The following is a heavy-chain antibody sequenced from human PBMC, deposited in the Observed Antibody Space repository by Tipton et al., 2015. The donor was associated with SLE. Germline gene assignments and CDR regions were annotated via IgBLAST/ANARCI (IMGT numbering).Heavy chain of an antibody. CDR3: ATGDLVYYYQGMDV. D-gene: IGHD2-21*01. V-gene: IGHV4-59*12. CDR1: GGSISSYY. CDR2: IYYSGST. J-gene: IGHJ6*02. Sequence: TLSLTCTVSGGSISSYYWSWIRQPPGKGLEWIGYIYYSGSTNYNPSLKSRVTISVDTSKNQFSLKLRSVTAADTAVYYCATGDLVYYYQGMDVWGQGTTVTVSS.